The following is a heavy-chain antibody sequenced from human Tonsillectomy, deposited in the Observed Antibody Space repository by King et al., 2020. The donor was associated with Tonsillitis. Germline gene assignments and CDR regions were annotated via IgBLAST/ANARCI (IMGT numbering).Heavy chain of an antibody. CDR3: ARGYWSSTPRYWFDY. D-gene: IGHD2-2*01. V-gene: IGHV3-13*01. Sequence: VQLVESGGGLVQPGGSLRLSCAASGFSLSTYGVHWVRQATGKGLEWVSAIGGTGNIYYADSVKGRFTISREDAKNAFYLQMDSLRAEDTAVYFCARGYWSSTPRYWFDYWGQGTLVTVSS. CDR2: IGGTGNI. J-gene: IGHJ4*01. CDR1: GFSLSTYG.